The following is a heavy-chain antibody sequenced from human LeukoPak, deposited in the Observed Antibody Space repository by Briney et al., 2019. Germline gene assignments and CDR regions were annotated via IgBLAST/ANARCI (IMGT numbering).Heavy chain of an antibody. CDR2: LSGSGGST. V-gene: IGHV3-23*01. CDR1: GFTFSNFA. Sequence: GGSLRLSCAASGFTFSNFAMSWARQAPGKGLEWVSALSGSGGSTYYADSVKGRFTISRDNSKNTVYLQMNSLRAEDTAVYYCAKLRSGGPAAGNYWGQGTLVTVSS. CDR3: AKLRSGGPAAGNY. J-gene: IGHJ4*02. D-gene: IGHD6-13*01.